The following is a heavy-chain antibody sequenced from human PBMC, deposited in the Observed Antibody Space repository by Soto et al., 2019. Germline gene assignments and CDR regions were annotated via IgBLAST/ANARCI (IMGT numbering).Heavy chain of an antibody. CDR2: ISGSGGST. CDR1: GFTFSSYA. Sequence: GGSLRLSCAASGFTFSSYAMSWVRQAPGKGLEWVSAISGSGGSTYYADSVKGRFTISRDNSKNTLYLQMNSLRAEDTAVYYCAKVTRARITIFGMDVWGKGTTVTVSS. V-gene: IGHV3-23*01. CDR3: AKVTRARITIFGMDV. D-gene: IGHD3-3*01. J-gene: IGHJ6*03.